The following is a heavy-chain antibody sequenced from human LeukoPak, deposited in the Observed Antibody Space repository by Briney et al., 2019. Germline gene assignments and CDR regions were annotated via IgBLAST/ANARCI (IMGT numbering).Heavy chain of an antibody. CDR3: VKDRTVATISLFDY. CDR1: GFTFSSYG. J-gene: IGHJ4*02. D-gene: IGHD5-12*01. Sequence: QPGRSLRLSCAASGFTFSSYGMHWVRQAPGKGLEYVSAISSDGGSTYYADSVKGRFTISRDNSKNTLYLQMSSLRAEDTAVYYCVKDRTVATISLFDYWGQGTLVTVSS. V-gene: IGHV3-64D*06. CDR2: ISSDGGST.